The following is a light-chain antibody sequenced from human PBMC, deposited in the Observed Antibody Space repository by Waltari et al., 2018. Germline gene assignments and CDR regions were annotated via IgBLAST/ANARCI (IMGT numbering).Light chain of an antibody. J-gene: IGKJ2*01. Sequence: TQSPGTLSLSPGDRATLSCRASQRVSSTYLAWYQQKPGTAPKVLIYGASSLQSGVPSRFSGSGSGTDFTLTISSLHPEDFATYYCQQSYSAPRTFGQGTKLEIK. CDR3: QQSYSAPRT. CDR2: GAS. V-gene: IGKV1-39*01. CDR1: QRVSSTY.